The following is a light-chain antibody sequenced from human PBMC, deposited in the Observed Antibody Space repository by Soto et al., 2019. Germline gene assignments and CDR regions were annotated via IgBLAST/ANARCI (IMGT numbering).Light chain of an antibody. J-gene: IGKJ3*01. Sequence: IVLTQSPGTLSLSPGERATLTCRASQSVTSSYLAWYQQKPGQAPRLLMYGASSRATGIPVRFSGSGSGTDCTLTISRLEPEDFAVYYCHQYASSPLTFGPGTKVYIK. CDR2: GAS. CDR1: QSVTSSY. CDR3: HQYASSPLT. V-gene: IGKV3-20*01.